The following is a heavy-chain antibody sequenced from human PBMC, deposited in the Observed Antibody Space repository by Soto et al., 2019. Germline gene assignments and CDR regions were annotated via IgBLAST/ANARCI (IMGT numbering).Heavy chain of an antibody. CDR3: SFGGGLLSSGWYKYYFDY. D-gene: IGHD6-19*01. V-gene: IGHV3-30*04. J-gene: IGHJ4*02. Sequence: GGSLRLSCAASGFTFSSYSLHWVRQAPGKGLEWVSSFPDGGSDPSYADSVKGRFTISRDNSRKTLYLQMNSLRADDTAIYYCSFGGGLLSSGWYKYYFDYWGQGALVTVSS. CDR1: GFTFSSYS. CDR2: FPDGGSDP.